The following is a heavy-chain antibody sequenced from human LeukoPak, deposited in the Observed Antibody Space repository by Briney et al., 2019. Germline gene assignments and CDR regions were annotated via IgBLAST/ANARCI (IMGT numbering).Heavy chain of an antibody. D-gene: IGHD2-8*01. CDR3: ARDGWNGYYYMDV. CDR1: GGTFSSYA. Sequence: SVKVSCEASGGTFSSYAISWVRQAPGQGLEWMGGIIPIFGTANYAQKFQGRVTITTAESTSTAYMELSSLRSEDTAVYYCARDGWNGYYYMDVWGKGTTVTVSS. V-gene: IGHV1-69*05. J-gene: IGHJ6*03. CDR2: IIPIFGTA.